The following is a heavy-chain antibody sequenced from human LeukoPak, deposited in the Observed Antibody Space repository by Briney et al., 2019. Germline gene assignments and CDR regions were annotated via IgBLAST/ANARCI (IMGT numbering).Heavy chain of an antibody. D-gene: IGHD6-6*01. Sequence: SVKVSCKASGGTFSSYAISWVRQAPGQGLEWMGGIIPIFGTANYAQKFQGRVTITADESTSTAYMELSSLRSEDAAVYYCARGQLVPRYYYYGMDVWGQGTTVTVSS. CDR1: GGTFSSYA. J-gene: IGHJ6*02. CDR3: ARGQLVPRYYYYGMDV. CDR2: IIPIFGTA. V-gene: IGHV1-69*13.